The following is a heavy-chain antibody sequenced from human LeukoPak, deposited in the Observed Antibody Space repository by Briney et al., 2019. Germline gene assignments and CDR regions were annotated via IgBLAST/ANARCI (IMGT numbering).Heavy chain of an antibody. V-gene: IGHV3-20*04. CDR2: IKWNGGST. D-gene: IGHD1-26*01. CDR3: ARDGRGSYYDYYYYMDV. J-gene: IGHJ6*03. CDR1: GFTFDDYG. Sequence: GGSLRLSCAASGFTFDDYGMSWVRQAPGKGLEWVSGIKWNGGSTGYADSVKGRFTISRDNAKNSLYLQMNSLRAEDTALYYCARDGRGSYYDYYYYMDVWGKGTTVTVSS.